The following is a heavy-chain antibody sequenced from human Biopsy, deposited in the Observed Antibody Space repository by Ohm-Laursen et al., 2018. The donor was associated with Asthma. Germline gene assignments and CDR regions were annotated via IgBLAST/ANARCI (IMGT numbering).Heavy chain of an antibody. CDR1: GGSFSGYY. V-gene: IGHV4-34*01. CDR2: INHSGST. J-gene: IGHJ6*02. Sequence: TLSLTCAVYGGSFSGYYWSWIRQPPGKGLEWIGEINHSGSTNYNPSLKSRVTISVDTSKNQFSLKLSSVTAADTAVYYCARITNDRIAAAGRYYYYGMDVWGQGTTVNVSS. CDR3: ARITNDRIAAAGRYYYYGMDV. D-gene: IGHD6-13*01.